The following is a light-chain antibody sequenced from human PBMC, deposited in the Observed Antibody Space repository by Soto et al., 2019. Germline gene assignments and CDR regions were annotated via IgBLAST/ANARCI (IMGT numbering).Light chain of an antibody. V-gene: IGLV2-8*01. CDR2: NNN. CDR1: SSDVGGYNY. CDR3: QSYDSSLSGSNV. Sequence: QSALTQPPSASGSPGQSVAISCTGTSSDVGGYNYVSWYQQLPGTAPKLLIYNNNNRPSGVPDRFSGSKSGTSASLAITGLQAEDEADYYCQSYDSSLSGSNVFGTGTKVTVL. J-gene: IGLJ1*01.